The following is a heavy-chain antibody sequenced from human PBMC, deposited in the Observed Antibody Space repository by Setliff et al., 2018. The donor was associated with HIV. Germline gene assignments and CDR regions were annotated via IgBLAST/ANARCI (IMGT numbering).Heavy chain of an antibody. D-gene: IGHD6-13*01. V-gene: IGHV3-30-3*02. CDR2: ISYDGNNI. CDR3: TKNLYSSRWSPLDY. Sequence: GGSLRLSCAASGFTFSAYAIHWVRQAPGKGLEWMAVISYDGNNIYYADSVKGRFTISRDNSKNTLYLQMDSLRAEDTAVYYCTKNLYSSRWSPLDYWGQGTLVTVSS. J-gene: IGHJ4*02. CDR1: GFTFSAYA.